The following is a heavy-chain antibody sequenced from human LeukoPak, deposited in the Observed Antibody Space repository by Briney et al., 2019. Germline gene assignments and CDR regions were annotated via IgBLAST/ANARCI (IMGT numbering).Heavy chain of an antibody. CDR1: GFNFTDFY. Sequence: GSVKVSCETSGFNFTDFYMRWVRQAPGQGLEWMRFIKPNSGAKKYAEKFQGRVTMNTETFMRTAFMELSRLRSDDTDDYYCARDPPKAGTPSLDSWGQGTPVIVSS. V-gene: IGHV1-2*02. CDR2: IKPNSGAK. J-gene: IGHJ5*01. CDR3: ARDPPKAGTPSLDS. D-gene: IGHD1-14*01.